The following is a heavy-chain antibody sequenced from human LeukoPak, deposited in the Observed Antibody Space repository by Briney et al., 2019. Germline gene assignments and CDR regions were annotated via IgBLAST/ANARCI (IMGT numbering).Heavy chain of an antibody. CDR1: GGSISSSSYC. V-gene: IGHV4-39*01. D-gene: IGHD2-15*01. J-gene: IGHJ4*02. CDR3: ARCHGGNCL. CDR2: ICYSGST. Sequence: PSETLSLTCTVSGGSISSSSYCWGWIRHPPGKGLEWIGSICYSGSTFYNPSLKSRVTLSVDTSKNQFSLNLSSVTAADTAVYYCARCHGGNCLWGQGTLVTVSS.